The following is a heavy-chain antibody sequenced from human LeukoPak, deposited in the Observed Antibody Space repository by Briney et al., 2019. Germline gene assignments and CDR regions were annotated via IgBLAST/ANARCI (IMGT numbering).Heavy chain of an antibody. CDR3: AKDGRNFFDY. J-gene: IGHJ4*02. V-gene: IGHV4-59*01. CDR2: IYYSGST. Sequence: SESLSLTCTVSAGSISSYYWSWIRQPPGKGLEWIGYIYYSGSTNYNPSLKSRVTISGDTSKNQFSLKLSSVTAADTAVYYCAKDGRNFFDYWGQGTLVTVSS. D-gene: IGHD1-14*01. CDR1: AGSISSYY.